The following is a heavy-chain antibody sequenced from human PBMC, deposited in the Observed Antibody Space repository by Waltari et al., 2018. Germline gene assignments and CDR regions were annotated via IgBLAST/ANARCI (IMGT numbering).Heavy chain of an antibody. Sequence: QVQLVQSGAEVKKPGSSVKVSCKASGGTFSSYAISWVRQAPGQGLEWMGGVNPNCCYCNVATEVQGKVTNYTDESTSTAYMELSSLRSEDTAVYYCAIKYCGGDCYEYYYMDVWGKGTTVTVSS. J-gene: IGHJ6*03. CDR2: VNPNCCYC. D-gene: IGHD2-21*01. CDR1: GGTFSSYA. V-gene: IGHV1-69*05. CDR3: AIKYCGGDCYEYYYMDV.